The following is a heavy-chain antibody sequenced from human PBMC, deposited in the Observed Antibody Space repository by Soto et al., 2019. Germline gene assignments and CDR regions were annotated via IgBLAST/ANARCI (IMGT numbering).Heavy chain of an antibody. CDR1: GFTFSNHL. J-gene: IGHJ4*02. CDR2: INSDRSTT. CDR3: ATQFDC. Sequence: GGSLILSWVASGFTFSNHLMHWVRQAPGKGLVWVSRINSDRSTTSYAGSVKGRFTISRDNAKNTLYLQMNSLGAEDTAVYYCATQFDCWGQGTQVTVSS. V-gene: IGHV3-74*01.